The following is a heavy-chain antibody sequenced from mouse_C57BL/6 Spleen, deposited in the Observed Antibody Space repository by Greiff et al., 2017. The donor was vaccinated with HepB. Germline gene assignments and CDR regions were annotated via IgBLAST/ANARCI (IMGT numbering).Heavy chain of an antibody. Sequence: EVQLQQSGAELVRPGASVKLSCTASGFNIKDYYMHWVKQRPEQGLEWIGRIDPEDGDTEYAPKFQGKATMTADTSSNTAYLQLSSLTSEDTAVNYLTTGDDRAWFAYWGQGTLVTVSA. CDR3: TTGDDRAWFAY. J-gene: IGHJ3*01. CDR2: IDPEDGDT. V-gene: IGHV14-1*01. D-gene: IGHD2-12*01. CDR1: GFNIKDYY.